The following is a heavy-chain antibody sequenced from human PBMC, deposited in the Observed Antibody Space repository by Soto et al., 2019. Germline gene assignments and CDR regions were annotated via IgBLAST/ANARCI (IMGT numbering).Heavy chain of an antibody. J-gene: IGHJ4*02. CDR3: ARAMGLAVGLPFAY. Sequence: QVQLVQSGAEVKKPGSSVKVSCKASGGTFPSYAITWVRQAPGQGLEWMGGIIPIFATANYAQKFPGRVTITADKSTSTAYMELSSLRSDDTAVYYCARAMGLAVGLPFAYWGQGTLVIVS. D-gene: IGHD6-19*01. CDR2: IIPIFATA. V-gene: IGHV1-69*06. CDR1: GGTFPSYA.